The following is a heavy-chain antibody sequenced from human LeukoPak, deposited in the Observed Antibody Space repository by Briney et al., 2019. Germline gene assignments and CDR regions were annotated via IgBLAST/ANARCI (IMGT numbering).Heavy chain of an antibody. CDR2: IRSSSSYI. CDR3: AREGLPTSGYSPIWNYFDY. V-gene: IGHV3-21*01. D-gene: IGHD3-22*01. J-gene: IGHJ4*02. CDR1: GFTFSYYS. Sequence: NPGGSLRLSCAASGFTFSYYSMNWVRQAPGKGLEWVSSIRSSSSYIYHADSVKGRFTISRDNAKNSLYLQMNSLRAEDTAVYYCAREGLPTSGYSPIWNYFDYWGQGTLVTVSS.